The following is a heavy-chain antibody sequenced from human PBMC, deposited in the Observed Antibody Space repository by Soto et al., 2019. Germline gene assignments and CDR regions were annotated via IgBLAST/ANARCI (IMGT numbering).Heavy chain of an antibody. V-gene: IGHV3-15*01. Sequence: EVQLLESGGGLVEPGGSLRLSCAASGFIFSNAWMSWVRQAPGKGLEWVGRIKSKTDGGTTDYGAAVKGRFTISRDDSKNTMYLQMDSLTPEDTAVYSCATGLSSSSSGWGQGTLVTVSS. CDR2: IKSKTDGGTT. CDR1: GFIFSNAW. D-gene: IGHD6-6*01. J-gene: IGHJ4*02. CDR3: ATGLSSSSSG.